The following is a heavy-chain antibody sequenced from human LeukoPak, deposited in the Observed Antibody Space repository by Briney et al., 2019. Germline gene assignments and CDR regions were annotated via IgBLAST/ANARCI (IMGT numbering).Heavy chain of an antibody. CDR2: IYYSGST. J-gene: IGHJ4*02. CDR1: GGSISSGDYY. D-gene: IGHD3-3*01. V-gene: IGHV4-30-4*08. Sequence: SETLSLTCTVSGGSISSGDYYWSWIRQPPGKGLEWIGYIYYSGSTYYNPSLKSRVTISVDTSKNQFSLKLSSVTAADTAVYYRAREGSYDFWSGYYRPGLWGQGTLVTVSS. CDR3: AREGSYDFWSGYYRPGL.